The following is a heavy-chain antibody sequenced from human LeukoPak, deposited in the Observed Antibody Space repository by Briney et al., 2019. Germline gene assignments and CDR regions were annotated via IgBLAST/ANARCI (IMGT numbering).Heavy chain of an antibody. V-gene: IGHV3-74*01. CDR1: GFTVSSNY. D-gene: IGHD3-3*01. CDR2: INIDGSST. CDR3: ASQQGYDFKVYYFDY. J-gene: IGHJ4*02. Sequence: GGSLRLSCAASGFTVSSNYMSWVRQAPGKGLVWVSRINIDGSSTNNADSVKGRFTISRDNAKNSLYLQMNSLRAEDTAVYYCASQQGYDFKVYYFDYWGQGTLVTVSS.